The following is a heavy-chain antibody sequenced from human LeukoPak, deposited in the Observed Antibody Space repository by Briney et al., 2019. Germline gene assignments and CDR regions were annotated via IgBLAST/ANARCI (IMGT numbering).Heavy chain of an antibody. CDR1: GGSISSSSYY. CDR3: ATTSNYYGSGSYYYEGLDAFDI. Sequence: SETLSLTCTVSGGSISSSSYYWGWIRQPPGRGLEWIGSIYYSGSTYYNPSLKSRVTISVDTSKNQFSLKLSSVTAADTAVYYCATTSNYYGSGSYYYEGLDAFDIWGQGTMVTVSS. J-gene: IGHJ3*02. CDR2: IYYSGST. V-gene: IGHV4-39*01. D-gene: IGHD3-10*01.